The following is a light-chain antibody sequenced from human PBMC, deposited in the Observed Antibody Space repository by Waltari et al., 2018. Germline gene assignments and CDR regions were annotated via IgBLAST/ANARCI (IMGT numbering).Light chain of an antibody. CDR1: TSDVRSYNS. CDR3: CSYAGSSTWV. V-gene: IGLV2-11*01. CDR2: DVT. J-gene: IGLJ3*02. Sequence: QSALTQPRSLSGSLGQSVPTSCTGRTSDVRSYNSVSWYQQHPGKAPHLLIYDVTKRPSGVPDRFGGSRSGDTASLTISGRLAEDESDYFCCSYAGSSTWVFGGGTRVTVL.